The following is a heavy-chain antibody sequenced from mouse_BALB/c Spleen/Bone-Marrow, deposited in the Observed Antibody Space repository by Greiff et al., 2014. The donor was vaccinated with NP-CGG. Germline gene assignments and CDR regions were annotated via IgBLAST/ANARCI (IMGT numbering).Heavy chain of an antibody. CDR2: ILPGSGST. CDR3: ARELGLRLAY. D-gene: IGHD3-1*01. V-gene: IGHV1-9*01. J-gene: IGHJ3*01. Sequence: VQLQQSGAELMKPGASVKISCKATGYTFSSYWIEWVKQRPGHGLEWIGEILPGSGSTNYNAKFKGKATFTADTSSNTAYMQLSSLTSEDSAVYYCARELGLRLAYWGQGTLVTVSA. CDR1: GYTFSSYW.